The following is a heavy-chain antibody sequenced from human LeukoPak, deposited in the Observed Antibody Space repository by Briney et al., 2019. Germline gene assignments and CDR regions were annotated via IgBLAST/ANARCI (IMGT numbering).Heavy chain of an antibody. Sequence: PGRSLRLSCAASGFTFSSYGMHWVRQAPGKGLEWVAVISYDGSNKYYADSVKGRFTISRDNSKNTLYLQMNSLRSEDTAVYYCARGPRRFSITIFGVVNHPKFDPWGQGTLVTVSS. CDR1: GFTFSSYG. D-gene: IGHD3-3*01. CDR2: ISYDGSNK. V-gene: IGHV3-30*03. CDR3: ARGPRRFSITIFGVVNHPKFDP. J-gene: IGHJ5*02.